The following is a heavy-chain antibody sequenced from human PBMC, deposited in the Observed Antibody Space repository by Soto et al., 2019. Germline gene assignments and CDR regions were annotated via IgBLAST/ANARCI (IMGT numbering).Heavy chain of an antibody. CDR3: ARVGADFWSGYYKGNWFDP. Sequence: QVQLQQWGAGLLKPSETLSLTCAVYGGSFSGYYWSWIRQPPGKGLEWIGEINHSGSTNYNPSLKSRVTISVYTSKNQFSLKLSSVTAADTAVYYCARVGADFWSGYYKGNWFDPWGQGTLVTVSS. CDR2: INHSGST. D-gene: IGHD3-3*01. J-gene: IGHJ5*02. CDR1: GGSFSGYY. V-gene: IGHV4-34*01.